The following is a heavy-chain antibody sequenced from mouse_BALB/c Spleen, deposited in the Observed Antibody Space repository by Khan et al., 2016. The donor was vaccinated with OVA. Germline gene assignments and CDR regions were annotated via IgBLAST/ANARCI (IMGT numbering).Heavy chain of an antibody. CDR3: ARQPYYHYNVMDY. Sequence: VELVESGPGLVAPSQSLSITCTISGFSLTNYGVHWARQPPGKGLEWLVVIWHDGSTTYNSALKSRLTISKDNSKSQVFLKMNSLQTDDTAMYFCARQPYYHYNVMDYWGQGTSVTVSS. D-gene: IGHD2-10*01. V-gene: IGHV2-6-1*01. CDR2: IWHDGST. CDR1: GFSLTNYG. J-gene: IGHJ4*01.